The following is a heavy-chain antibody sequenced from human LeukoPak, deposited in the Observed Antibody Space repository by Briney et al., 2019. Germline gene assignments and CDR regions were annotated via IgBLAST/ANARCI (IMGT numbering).Heavy chain of an antibody. CDR2: ISSSSSYI. Sequence: GGSLRLSCAASGFTLSSYSMNWVRQAPGKGLEWVSSISSSSSYIYHADSVKGRFTISRDNAKNSLYLQMNSLRAEDTAVYYCARERCAHCSGGTGMDVWGQGTTVTVSS. V-gene: IGHV3-21*01. J-gene: IGHJ6*02. CDR1: GFTLSSYS. CDR3: ARERCAHCSGGTGMDV. D-gene: IGHD2-15*01.